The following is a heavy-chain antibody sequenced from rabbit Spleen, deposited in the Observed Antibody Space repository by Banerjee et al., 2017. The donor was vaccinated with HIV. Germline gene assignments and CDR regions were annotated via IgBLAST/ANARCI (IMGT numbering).Heavy chain of an antibody. J-gene: IGHJ4*01. CDR1: GFSFSSSYY. V-gene: IGHV1S40*01. Sequence: QSLEESGGDLVKPGASLTLTCTASGFSFSSSYYMCWVRQAPGKGLEWIACIYAGSGSTYYASWAKGRFTISKTSSTTVTLQMTSLTAADTATYFCARDGYGYSSGVGNLWGQGTLVTVS. CDR2: IYAGSGST. D-gene: IGHD7-1*01. CDR3: ARDGYGYSSGVGNL.